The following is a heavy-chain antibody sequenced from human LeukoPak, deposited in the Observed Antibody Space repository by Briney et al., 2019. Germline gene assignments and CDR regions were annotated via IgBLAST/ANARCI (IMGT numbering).Heavy chain of an antibody. D-gene: IGHD3-22*01. Sequence: GGSLRLSCAASGFTFSNSWMSWVRQAPGKGLEWVATTKPDGSAQYYVDSVKGRFTISRDNAKNSLFLQINSLRAEDTAVYYCANGGTYSSGPWGQGTLVTVSS. CDR3: ANGGTYSSGP. CDR1: GFTFSNSW. V-gene: IGHV3-7*01. J-gene: IGHJ5*02. CDR2: TKPDGSAQ.